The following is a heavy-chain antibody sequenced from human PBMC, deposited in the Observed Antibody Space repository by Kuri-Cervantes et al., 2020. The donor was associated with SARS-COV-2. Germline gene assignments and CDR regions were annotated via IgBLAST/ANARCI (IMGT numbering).Heavy chain of an antibody. D-gene: IGHD2-21*01. Sequence: GGSLRLSCAASGFNFSTTDMHWVRQAPGKGLEWVTFISSDGKNKKCTASGKGRFTISRDNSQNTLHLQMKSLRDEDTAIYYCAKDRAGVHDFWGQGTLVTVSS. CDR1: GFNFSTTD. V-gene: IGHV3-30*18. J-gene: IGHJ4*02. CDR2: ISSDGKNK. CDR3: AKDRAGVHDF.